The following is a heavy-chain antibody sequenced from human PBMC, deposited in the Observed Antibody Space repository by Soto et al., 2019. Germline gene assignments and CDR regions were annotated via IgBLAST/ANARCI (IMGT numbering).Heavy chain of an antibody. Sequence: QVQLVQSGAEVKKPGSSVKVSCKASGGTFSSYAISWVRQAPGQGLEWMGGIIPIFGTANYAQKFQGRVTITADESTRTAYMELSSLRSEYTAVYYCATERHCGGDCYSNWCDPWGQGTLVTVSS. CDR2: IIPIFGTA. CDR1: GGTFSSYA. D-gene: IGHD2-21*02. J-gene: IGHJ5*02. V-gene: IGHV1-69*12. CDR3: ATERHCGGDCYSNWCDP.